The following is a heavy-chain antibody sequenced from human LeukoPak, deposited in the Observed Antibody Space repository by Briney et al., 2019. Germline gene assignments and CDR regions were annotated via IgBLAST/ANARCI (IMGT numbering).Heavy chain of an antibody. CDR1: GGSFSGYY. D-gene: IGHD3-22*01. J-gene: IGHJ4*02. CDR3: ARVLQSSGYYAPDY. CDR2: INHSGST. Sequence: SETLSLTCAVYGGSFSGYYWSWIRQPPGKGLEWIGEINHSGSTNYNPSLKSRVTISVDTSKNQFSLKLSPVTAADTAVYYCARVLQSSGYYAPDYWGQGTLVTVSS. V-gene: IGHV4-34*01.